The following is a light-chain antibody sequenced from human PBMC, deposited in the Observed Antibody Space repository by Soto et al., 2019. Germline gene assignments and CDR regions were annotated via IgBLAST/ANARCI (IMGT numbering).Light chain of an antibody. CDR1: SSDGGSYNL. V-gene: IGLV2-23*01. CDR3: CSYAGSSTYV. CDR2: EGS. Sequence: QSALTQPASVSGSPGQSITSSCTGTSSDGGSYNLVSWYQQHPRKAPKLMIYEGSKRPSGVSNRFSGSKSGNTASLTISGLQAEAEADYYCCSYAGSSTYVFGTG. J-gene: IGLJ1*01.